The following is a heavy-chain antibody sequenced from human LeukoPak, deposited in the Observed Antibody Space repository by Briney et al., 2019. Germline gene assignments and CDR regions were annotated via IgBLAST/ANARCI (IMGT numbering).Heavy chain of an antibody. CDR2: ISSNGGST. Sequence: GGSLRLSCAASGFTFSRYATHWVRQAPGKGLESVSAISSNGGSTYYANSVKGRFTISRDNSKNTLYLQMGSLRAEDLAVYYCARDFGLTGKVDYWGQGTLVTVSS. J-gene: IGHJ4*02. D-gene: IGHD1-20*01. CDR1: GFTFSRYA. V-gene: IGHV3-64*01. CDR3: ARDFGLTGKVDY.